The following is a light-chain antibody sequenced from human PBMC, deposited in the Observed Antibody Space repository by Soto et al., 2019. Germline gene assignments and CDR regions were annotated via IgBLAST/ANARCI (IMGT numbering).Light chain of an antibody. CDR1: SSDVGGYNY. Sequence: QSVLTQPASVSGSPGQSITISCTGTSSDVGGYNYVSWYQQHPGKAPKLMIYEVSNRPSGLSNRFSASKSGNTAPLTISGLQAEDEADYYCSSFTSNRIYVFGPGTKVTVL. CDR2: EVS. CDR3: SSFTSNRIYV. J-gene: IGLJ1*01. V-gene: IGLV2-14*01.